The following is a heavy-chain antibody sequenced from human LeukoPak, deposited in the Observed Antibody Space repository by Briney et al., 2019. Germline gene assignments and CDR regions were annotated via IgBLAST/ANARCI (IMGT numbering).Heavy chain of an antibody. CDR2: MNPNSGNT. V-gene: IGHV1-8*02. CDR1: GGSFSNYA. J-gene: IGHJ4*02. D-gene: IGHD3-10*01. Sequence: ASVKVSCKASGGSFSNYAISWVRQAPGQGLEWMGWMNPNSGNTGYAQKFQGRVTMTRNTSISTAYMELSSLRSEDTAVYYCARSIRITMVRGVITMGYWGQGTLVTVSS. CDR3: ARSIRITMVRGVITMGY.